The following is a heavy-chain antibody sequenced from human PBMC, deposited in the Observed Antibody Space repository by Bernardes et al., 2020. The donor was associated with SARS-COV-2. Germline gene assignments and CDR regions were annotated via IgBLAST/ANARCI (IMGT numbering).Heavy chain of an antibody. CDR3: ARALHGTAFDY. D-gene: IGHD6-13*01. J-gene: IGHJ4*02. CDR1: GGSVISGSYY. Sequence: SDTLSLTCTVSGGSVISGSYYWSWIRQPPGKGLEWIGYIFYSGSTNYDSSLKSRVTISVDTSKNQFSLQLSSVTAADTAVYYCARALHGTAFDYWGQGNLVIVSS. V-gene: IGHV4-61*01. CDR2: IFYSGST.